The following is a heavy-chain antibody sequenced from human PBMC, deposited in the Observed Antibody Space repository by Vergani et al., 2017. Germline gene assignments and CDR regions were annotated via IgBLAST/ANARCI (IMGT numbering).Heavy chain of an antibody. Sequence: QLQLQESGSGLVKPSQTLSLTCAVSGGSISSGGYSWSWIRQPPGKGLEWIGYIYHSGSTYYNPSLKSRVTISVDRSKNQFSLKLSSVTAADTAVYYCARDLTMVRGVGLGYWGQGTLVTVSS. CDR3: ARDLTMVRGVGLGY. CDR2: IYHSGST. V-gene: IGHV4-30-2*01. CDR1: GGSISSGGYS. J-gene: IGHJ4*02. D-gene: IGHD3-10*01.